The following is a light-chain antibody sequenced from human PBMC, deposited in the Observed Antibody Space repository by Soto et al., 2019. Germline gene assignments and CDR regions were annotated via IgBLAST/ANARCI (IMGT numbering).Light chain of an antibody. V-gene: IGLV6-57*01. Sequence: NFMLSQPHSVSESPGKTVTISCTRSSGSIASNYVQWYQQRPGSSPTTVFYEDNQRPSGVPDRFSGSIDSSSNSASLTISGLKTEDEADYYCQSYDSSNQGVFGGGTKLTVL. J-gene: IGLJ3*02. CDR3: QSYDSSNQGV. CDR1: SGSIASNY. CDR2: EDN.